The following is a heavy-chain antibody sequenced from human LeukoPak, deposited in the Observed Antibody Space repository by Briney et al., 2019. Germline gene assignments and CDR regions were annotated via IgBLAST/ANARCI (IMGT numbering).Heavy chain of an antibody. J-gene: IGHJ4*02. Sequence: GASVKVSCKASGYTFTSYAMNWVRQAPGQGLEWMGWINTNTGNPTYAQGFTGRFVFSLDTSVSTAYLQISSLKAEDTAVYYCARDAVNYYDSSGYYPVWGQGTLVTVSS. CDR3: ARDAVNYYDSSGYYPV. D-gene: IGHD3-22*01. CDR1: GYTFTSYA. CDR2: INTNTGNP. V-gene: IGHV7-4-1*02.